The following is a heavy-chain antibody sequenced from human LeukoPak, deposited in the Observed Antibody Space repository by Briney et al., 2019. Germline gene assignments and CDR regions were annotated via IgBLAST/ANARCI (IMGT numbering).Heavy chain of an antibody. V-gene: IGHV3-23*01. J-gene: IGHJ2*01. CDR3: AKQSYYDSSGYPYWYFDL. Sequence: GGSLRLSCTASGFTFINYSMNWVRQAPGKGLEWVSAISGSGGSTYYADSVKGRFTISRDNSKNTLYLQMNSLRAEDTAVYYCAKQSYYDSSGYPYWYFDLWGRGTLVTVSS. CDR1: GFTFINYS. CDR2: ISGSGGST. D-gene: IGHD3-22*01.